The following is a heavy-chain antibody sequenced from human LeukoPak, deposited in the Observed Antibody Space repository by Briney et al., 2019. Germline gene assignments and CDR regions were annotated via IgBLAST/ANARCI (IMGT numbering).Heavy chain of an antibody. Sequence: ASVKVSCKASGYTFTGYYMHWVRQAPGQGLEWMGWINPNSGGTNYAQKFQGRVTMTTDTSTSTAYMELRSLRSDDTAVYYCARDVGATTRWFDPWGQGTLVTVSS. V-gene: IGHV1-2*02. CDR2: INPNSGGT. J-gene: IGHJ5*02. CDR1: GYTFTGYY. CDR3: ARDVGATTRWFDP. D-gene: IGHD1-26*01.